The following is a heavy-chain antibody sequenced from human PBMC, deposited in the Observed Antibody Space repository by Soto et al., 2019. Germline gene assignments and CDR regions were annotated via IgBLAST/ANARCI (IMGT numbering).Heavy chain of an antibody. V-gene: IGHV3-21*01. CDR3: ATITMVRGVITQDAFDI. CDR1: GFTFSSYS. CDR2: ISSSSSYI. D-gene: IGHD3-10*01. Sequence: GGSLRLSCAASGFTFSSYSMNWVRQAPGKGLEWVSSISSSSSYIYYADSVKGRFTISRDNAKNSLYLQMNSLRAEDTAVYYCATITMVRGVITQDAFDIWGKGTMVTVSS. J-gene: IGHJ3*02.